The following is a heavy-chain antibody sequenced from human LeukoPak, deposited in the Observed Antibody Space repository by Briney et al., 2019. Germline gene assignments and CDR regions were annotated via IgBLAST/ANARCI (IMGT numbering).Heavy chain of an antibody. J-gene: IGHJ4*02. V-gene: IGHV3-23*01. CDR3: AKVDGSYYGPGRGGYFDY. D-gene: IGHD3-10*01. Sequence: GGSLRLSCAASGFTFSSYAMSWVRQAPGKGLEWVSAISGSGGSTYYADSVKGRFTISRDNSKNTLYLQMNSLRAEDTAVYYCAKVDGSYYGPGRGGYFDYWGQGTLVTVSS. CDR1: GFTFSSYA. CDR2: ISGSGGST.